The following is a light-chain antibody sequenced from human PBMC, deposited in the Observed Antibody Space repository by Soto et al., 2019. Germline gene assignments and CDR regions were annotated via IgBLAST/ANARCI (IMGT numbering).Light chain of an antibody. J-gene: IGKJ4*01. V-gene: IGKV3-20*01. CDR2: GAS. CDR1: QSLLHRGGNTS. Sequence: VMTESPRSSPVPPGRATPISCSSSQSLLHRGGNTSLSXCQQRHGRPRRLLISGASSRATGIPDRFSGSGSGTDFTLTISRLEPEDFAVYFCQQYGDSPLLTFGGGTKVDIK. CDR3: QQYGDSPLLT.